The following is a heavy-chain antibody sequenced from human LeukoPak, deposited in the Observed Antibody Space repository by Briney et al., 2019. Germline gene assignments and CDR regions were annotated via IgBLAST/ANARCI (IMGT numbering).Heavy chain of an antibody. CDR2: INPSGGST. CDR1: GYTFTSYY. V-gene: IGHV1-46*01. Sequence: ASVKVSCKASGYTFTSYYMHWVRQAPGQGLEWMGIINPSGGSTSYAQKFQGRVTMTRDTSTGTVYMGLSSLRSEDTAVYYCAGYCSGGSCYGWNYYGMDVWGQGTTVTVSS. J-gene: IGHJ6*02. D-gene: IGHD2-15*01. CDR3: AGYCSGGSCYGWNYYGMDV.